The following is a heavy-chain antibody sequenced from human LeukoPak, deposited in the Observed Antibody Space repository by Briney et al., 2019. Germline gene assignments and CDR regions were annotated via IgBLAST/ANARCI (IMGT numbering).Heavy chain of an antibody. J-gene: IGHJ4*02. CDR3: ARHPARRYSSGWYYYFDY. D-gene: IGHD6-19*01. CDR2: IYYSGST. Sequence: SETLSLTCTVSGGSISSSSYYWGWIRQPPGKWLEWSGSIYYSGSTYYNPSLKSRVTISVDTSKNQFSLKLSSVTAADTAVYYCARHPARRYSSGWYYYFDYWGQGTLVTVSS. CDR1: GGSISSSSYY. V-gene: IGHV4-39*01.